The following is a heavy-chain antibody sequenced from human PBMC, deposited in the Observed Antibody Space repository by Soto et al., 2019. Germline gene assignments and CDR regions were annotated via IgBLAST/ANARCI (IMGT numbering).Heavy chain of an antibody. D-gene: IGHD6-13*01. J-gene: IGHJ5*02. V-gene: IGHV3-23*01. CDR2: ISGSGGST. Sequence: GGSLRLSCAASGFTFSSYAMSWVRQAPGKGLEWVSAISGSGGSTYYADSVKGRFTISRDNSKNTLYLQMNSLRAEDTAVYYCTKTARGIAAGRIQNWFDPRGQGTLVTVSS. CDR1: GFTFSSYA. CDR3: TKTARGIAAGRIQNWFDP.